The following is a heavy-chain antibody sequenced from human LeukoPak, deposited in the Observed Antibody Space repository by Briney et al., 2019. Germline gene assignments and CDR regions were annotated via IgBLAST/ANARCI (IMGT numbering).Heavy chain of an antibody. D-gene: IGHD6-19*01. Sequence: SETLSLTCTVSGGSISSYYWSWIRQPAGKGLEWIGRIYTSGSTNYNPSLKSRVTMSVDTSKNQFSLKLSSVTAADTAVYYCAREPLIGRQWLVTYNWSDPWGQGTLVTVSS. CDR2: IYTSGST. CDR1: GGSISSYY. V-gene: IGHV4-4*07. CDR3: AREPLIGRQWLVTYNWSDP. J-gene: IGHJ5*02.